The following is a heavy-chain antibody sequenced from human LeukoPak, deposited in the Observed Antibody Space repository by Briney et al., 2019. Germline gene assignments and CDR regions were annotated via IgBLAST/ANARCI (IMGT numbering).Heavy chain of an antibody. CDR2: ISWNSGSI. CDR1: GFTFDDYA. D-gene: IGHD5-18*01. V-gene: IGHV3-9*03. Sequence: GGSLRLSCAASGFTFDDYAMHWVRQAPGKGLEWVSGISWNSGSIGYADSVKGRFTISRDNAKNSLYLQMNSLRAEDMALYYCAKDRGDTADAFDIWGQGTMVTVSS. CDR3: AKDRGDTADAFDI. J-gene: IGHJ3*02.